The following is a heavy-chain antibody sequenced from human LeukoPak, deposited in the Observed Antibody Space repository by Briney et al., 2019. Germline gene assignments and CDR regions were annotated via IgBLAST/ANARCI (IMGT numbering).Heavy chain of an antibody. CDR2: ISYDGSNK. J-gene: IGHJ4*02. V-gene: IGHV3-30*04. CDR3: ARDVYYGSGSQRLDY. CDR1: GFTFSSYA. Sequence: GGSLRLSCAASGFTFSSYAMHWVRQAPGKGLEWVAVISYDGSNKYYADSVKGRFTISRDNSKNTLYLQMNSLRAEGTAVYYCARDVYYGSGSQRLDYWGQGTLVTVSS. D-gene: IGHD3-10*01.